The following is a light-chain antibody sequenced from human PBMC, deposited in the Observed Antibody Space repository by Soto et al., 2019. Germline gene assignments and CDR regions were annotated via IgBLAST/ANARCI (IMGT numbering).Light chain of an antibody. CDR2: EGS. CDR3: CSYAGSSIYVG. V-gene: IGLV2-23*01. CDR1: SSDVGSYNL. J-gene: IGLJ2*01. Sequence: QSALTQPASVSGSPGQSITISCTGTSSDVGSYNLVSWYQQHPGKAPKLMIYEGSKRPSGVSNRFSGSKSGNTASLTISGIQAEDEADYYCCSYAGSSIYVGFGGGTKRTVL.